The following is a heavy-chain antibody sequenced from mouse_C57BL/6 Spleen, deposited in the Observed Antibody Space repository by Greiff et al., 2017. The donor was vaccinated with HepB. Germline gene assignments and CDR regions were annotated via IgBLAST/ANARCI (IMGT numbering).Heavy chain of an antibody. V-gene: IGHV1-82*01. Sequence: VKLQESGPELVKPGASVKISCKASGYAFSSSWMNWVKQRPGKGLEWIGRIYPGDGDTNYNGKFKGKATLTADKSSSTAYMQLSSLTSEDSAVYFCARGDSSGPAWFAYWGQGTLVTVSA. D-gene: IGHD3-2*02. CDR1: GYAFSSSW. CDR2: IYPGDGDT. CDR3: ARGDSSGPAWFAY. J-gene: IGHJ3*01.